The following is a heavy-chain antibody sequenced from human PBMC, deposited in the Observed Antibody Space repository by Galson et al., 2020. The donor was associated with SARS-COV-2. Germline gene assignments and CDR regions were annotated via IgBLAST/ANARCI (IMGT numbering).Heavy chain of an antibody. Sequence: GGSLRLSCSASGFTFSDFAMPWVRQAPGKGLDHVSPMSSNEGTSFYVDSVNGRFTMSRDNSKNTFYLQMTGLRLEDTALYYCRSFGSYRQAFWGLGTLVTVSP. D-gene: IGHD1-26*01. CDR1: GFTFSDFA. J-gene: IGHJ4*02. CDR3: RSFGSYRQAF. V-gene: IGHV3-64D*09. CDR2: MSSNEGTS.